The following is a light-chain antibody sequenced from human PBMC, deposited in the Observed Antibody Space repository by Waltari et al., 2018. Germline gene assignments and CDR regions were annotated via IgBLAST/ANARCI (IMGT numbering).Light chain of an antibody. V-gene: IGLV1-44*01. CDR2: SHH. CDR1: DSNVAVNP. CDR3: AAWDDSLHAYV. J-gene: IGLJ1*01. Sequence: QSFLTQPPSASGTPGQKVTISCSGSDSNVAVNPVHWYQQFPETAPKLLISSHHQRPSGAPDRFSGSKSGTSASLSISGLQSADEAVYYCAAWDDSLHAYVFGAGTEVTV.